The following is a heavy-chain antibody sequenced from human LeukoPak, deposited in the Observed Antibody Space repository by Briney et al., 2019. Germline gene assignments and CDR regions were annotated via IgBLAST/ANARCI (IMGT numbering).Heavy chain of an antibody. CDR3: ARQYSSGWYKGYFQY. Sequence: PSETLSLTCGVNGGSLSGYYWSWIRQPPGKGLEWIGEINHSGGTNYNPSLKSRVTISVDTSKNQFSLKLSSVTAADTAVYYCARQYSSGWYKGYFQYWGQGTLVTVSS. CDR2: INHSGGT. CDR1: GGSLSGYY. V-gene: IGHV4-34*01. J-gene: IGHJ1*01. D-gene: IGHD6-19*01.